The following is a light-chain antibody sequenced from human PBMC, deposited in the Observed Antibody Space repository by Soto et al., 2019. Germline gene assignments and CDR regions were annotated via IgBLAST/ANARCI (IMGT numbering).Light chain of an antibody. CDR1: QSVDSAF. J-gene: IGKJ1*01. CDR3: QQYACSLT. V-gene: IGKV3-20*01. CDR2: GAS. Sequence: EIVLTQSPGSLSLSLGERATLSCRASQSVDSAFFAWYQQKPGQPPSLLTYGASRRATGIPDRFSGGGSGAYLSLTISRLAAYDFAVYYCQQYACSLTFGRGTKVDI.